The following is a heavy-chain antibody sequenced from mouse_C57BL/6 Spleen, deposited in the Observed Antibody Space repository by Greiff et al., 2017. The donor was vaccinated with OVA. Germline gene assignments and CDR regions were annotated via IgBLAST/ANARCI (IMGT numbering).Heavy chain of an antibody. J-gene: IGHJ2*01. V-gene: IGHV1-15*01. Sequence: QVQLKQSGAELVRPGASVTLSCKASGYTFTDYEMHWVKQTPVHGLEWIGAIDPETGGTAYNQKFKGKAILTADKSSSTAYMELRSLTSEDSAVYYCTRRGDYDGADWGQGTTLTVSS. CDR1: GYTFTDYE. CDR2: IDPETGGT. CDR3: TRRGDYDGAD. D-gene: IGHD2-4*01.